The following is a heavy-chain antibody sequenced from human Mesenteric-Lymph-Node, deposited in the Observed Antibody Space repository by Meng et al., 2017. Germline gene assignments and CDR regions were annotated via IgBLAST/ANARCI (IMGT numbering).Heavy chain of an antibody. Sequence: GESLKISCAASGFTFSSYAMHWVRQAPGKGLEWVAVISYDGSNKYYADSVKGRFTISRDNAKNSLYLQMNSLRAEDTAVYYCARSARGSPSINRGIIDYWGQGTLVTVSS. D-gene: IGHD1-14*01. CDR1: GFTFSSYA. CDR2: ISYDGSNK. V-gene: IGHV3-30*07. CDR3: ARSARGSPSINRGIIDY. J-gene: IGHJ4*02.